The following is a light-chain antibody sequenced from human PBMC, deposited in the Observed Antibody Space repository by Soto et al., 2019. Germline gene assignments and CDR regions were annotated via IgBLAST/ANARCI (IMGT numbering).Light chain of an antibody. J-gene: IGKJ5*01. CDR1: QDISNY. Sequence: IQMTQSPSSLSASVGDRATITCQASQDISNYLNWYQQKLGKAPKLLIYDASNLETGVPSRFSGSGSGTDFTFTISSLQPEDIATYYCQQYSHLITFGQGTRLEIK. CDR3: QQYSHLIT. CDR2: DAS. V-gene: IGKV1-33*01.